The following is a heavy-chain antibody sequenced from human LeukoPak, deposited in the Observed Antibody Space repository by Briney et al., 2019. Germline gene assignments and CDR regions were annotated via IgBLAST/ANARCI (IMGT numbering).Heavy chain of an antibody. Sequence: GGSLRLSCAASGFTVSSNYMSWVRQAPGKGLEWVSVIYRGGSTYYADSVKGRFIMSRDNSKNTVYLQMDSLRAEDTAVYYCARNPVGDAKYSWYFDLWGRGTMVAVSS. CDR3: ARNPVGDAKYSWYFDL. V-gene: IGHV3-53*01. CDR1: GFTVSSNY. D-gene: IGHD5-12*01. CDR2: IYRGGST. J-gene: IGHJ2*01.